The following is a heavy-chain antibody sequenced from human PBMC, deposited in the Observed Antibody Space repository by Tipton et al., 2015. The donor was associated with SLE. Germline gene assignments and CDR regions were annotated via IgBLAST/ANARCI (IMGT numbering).Heavy chain of an antibody. D-gene: IGHD5-18*01. V-gene: IGHV1-18*01. CDR3: ARVRVDTAMGVFDF. CDR1: GYTFTTYG. Sequence: QLVQSGAEVKKPGASVRVYCQASGYTFTTYGISWVRQAPGQGLEWMGWISTYNGNTSTNTAYTELRSLRSDDTAIYYCARVRVDTAMGVFDFWGQGTLVTVSS. J-gene: IGHJ4*02. CDR2: ISTYNG.